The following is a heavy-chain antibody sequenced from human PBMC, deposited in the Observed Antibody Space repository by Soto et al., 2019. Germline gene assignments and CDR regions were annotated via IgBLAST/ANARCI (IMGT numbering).Heavy chain of an antibody. V-gene: IGHV3-23*01. CDR1: GFTFTSYA. J-gene: IGHJ5*02. CDR2: ISYSGHTT. CDR3: AKGAPLLAAGTWWFDP. Sequence: LRLSCAASGFTFTSYAMNWVRQAPGQGLEWVSTISYSGHTTYYADSVKGRFTISRDNSNNTLYLQMDSLRGEDTAVYYCAKGAPLLAAGTWWFDPWGQGTLVTVSS. D-gene: IGHD6-13*01.